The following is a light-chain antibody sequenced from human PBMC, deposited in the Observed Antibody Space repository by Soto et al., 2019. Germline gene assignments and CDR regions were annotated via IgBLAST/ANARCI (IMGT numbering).Light chain of an antibody. Sequence: QSALTQPASVSGSPGQSITISCTGTSSDAGDYNFVSWYQQHPGKAPKVLIYEDSTRPSGVSNRISGSKSGNTASLTISGLQAEDEADYYCCSYAGSSTSWVFGGGTQLTVL. CDR2: EDS. J-gene: IGLJ3*02. CDR3: CSYAGSSTSWV. CDR1: SSDAGDYNF. V-gene: IGLV2-23*01.